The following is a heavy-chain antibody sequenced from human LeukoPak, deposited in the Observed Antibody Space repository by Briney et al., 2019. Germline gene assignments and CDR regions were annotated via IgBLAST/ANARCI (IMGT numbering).Heavy chain of an antibody. CDR3: ARIRSGVYFDY. J-gene: IGHJ4*02. V-gene: IGHV3-21*01. D-gene: IGHD3-10*01. CDR2: ITSDSRYM. Sequence: GGSLRLSCAASGFTFSSYNMNWVRQAPGKGLEWVSSITSDSRYMYYADSVKGRFTISRDNAKNTLYLQMNSLRAEDTAVYYCARIRSGVYFDYWGQGTEVTVSS. CDR1: GFTFSSYN.